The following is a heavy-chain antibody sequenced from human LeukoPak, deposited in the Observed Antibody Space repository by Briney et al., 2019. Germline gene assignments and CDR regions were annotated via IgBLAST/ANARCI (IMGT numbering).Heavy chain of an antibody. V-gene: IGHV1-69*13. CDR1: GGTFSSYA. CDR2: IIPIFGTA. D-gene: IGHD5-12*01. J-gene: IGHJ4*02. CDR3: ARAMILDIVATIFGLDY. Sequence: SVKVSCKASGGTFSSYAISWVRQAPGQGLEWMGGIIPIFGTANYAQKFQGRVTITADESSSTAYMELSSLRSEDTAVYYCARAMILDIVATIFGLDYWGQGTLVTVSS.